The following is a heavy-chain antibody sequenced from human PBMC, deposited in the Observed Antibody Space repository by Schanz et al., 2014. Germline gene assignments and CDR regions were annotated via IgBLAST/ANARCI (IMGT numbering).Heavy chain of an antibody. CDR3: ARAFGGYDPAGALDY. CDR1: GYTFVSYS. D-gene: IGHD5-12*01. J-gene: IGHJ4*02. CDR2: IIPNSGTT. V-gene: IGHV1-2*04. Sequence: QVQLVQSGAEVKKPGASVKVSCKASGYTFVSYSMHWVRQAPGQGLEWMGRIIPNSGTTNYAQKFQGWVTMTRDTSISTAYMELSRLKSDDTAVYYCARAFGGYDPAGALDYWGQGTLXTVSS.